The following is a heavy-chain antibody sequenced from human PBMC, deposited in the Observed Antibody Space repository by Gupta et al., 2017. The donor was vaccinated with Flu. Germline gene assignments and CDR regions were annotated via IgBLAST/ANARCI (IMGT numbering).Heavy chain of an antibody. Sequence: QVQLVESGGGVVQPGGSLRLSCTTSAFTFSTYDIHWVRQAPGKGLEWVAVLSFDGSNTYYADSVTGRFAISRDNSKNTLYLQMDSLRVEDTGVYYWAKDLGSSASFHHYYLDVWGKGTTVTVSS. V-gene: IGHV3-30*18. CDR3: AKDLGSSASFHHYYLDV. CDR2: LSFDGSNT. D-gene: IGHD6-6*01. CDR1: AFTFSTYD. J-gene: IGHJ6*03.